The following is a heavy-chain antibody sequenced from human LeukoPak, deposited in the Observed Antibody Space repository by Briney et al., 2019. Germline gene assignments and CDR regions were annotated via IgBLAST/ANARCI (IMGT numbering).Heavy chain of an antibody. CDR3: AKAPYGLNWFDP. D-gene: IGHD3/OR15-3a*01. V-gene: IGHV3-23*01. Sequence: GGSLRLSCAASGFTFSSYAMSWVRQAPGKGLEWVSAISGSGGSTYYADSVKGRFTISRDNSKNTLYLQMNNLRAEDTAVYYCAKAPYGLNWFDPWGQGTLVTVSS. CDR2: ISGSGGST. CDR1: GFTFSSYA. J-gene: IGHJ5*02.